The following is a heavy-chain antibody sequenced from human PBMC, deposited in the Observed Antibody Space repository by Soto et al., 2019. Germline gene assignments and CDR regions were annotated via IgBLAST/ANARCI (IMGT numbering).Heavy chain of an antibody. CDR1: GYTFRDYY. CDR2: IDTSSTKI. Sequence: QVQLVESGGDLVKRGGSLRLSCAASGYTFRDYYMSWIRQAPGKGLEWISYIDTSSTKIYYADSVTGRFTISRDNDKNSLYLEMNSLRDEDTDVYYCASHYDMWSGYLSPVDYWGQGTLVTVSS. V-gene: IGHV3-11*01. CDR3: ASHYDMWSGYLSPVDY. J-gene: IGHJ4*02. D-gene: IGHD3-3*01.